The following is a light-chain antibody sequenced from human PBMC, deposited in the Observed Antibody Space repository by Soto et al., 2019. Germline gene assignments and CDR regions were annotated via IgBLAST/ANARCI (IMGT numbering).Light chain of an antibody. CDR1: QSVNTF. J-gene: IGKJ5*01. Sequence: IVLTQSPAILSLSPGERATLSCRASQSVNTFLAWYQQKPGQAPRLLIYDASNRATGIPPRFSGSGSGTAFTLTISSLEPEDFVFYYCQQRSNWGITFGQGTRLEIK. CDR3: QQRSNWGIT. CDR2: DAS. V-gene: IGKV3-11*01.